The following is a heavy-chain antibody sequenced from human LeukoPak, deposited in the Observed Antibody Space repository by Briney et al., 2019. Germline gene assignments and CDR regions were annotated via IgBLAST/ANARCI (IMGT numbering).Heavy chain of an antibody. D-gene: IGHD3-22*01. CDR3: ARVQGEYYYDSSGYGVAYFDY. V-gene: IGHV1-46*01. Sequence: ASVKVSCKASGYTFTSYYMHWVRQAPGQGLEWMGIINPSGGSTSYAQKFQGRVTMTRDMSTSTVYMELSSLRSEDTAVYYCARVQGEYYYDSSGYGVAYFDYWGQGTLVTISS. J-gene: IGHJ4*02. CDR2: INPSGGST. CDR1: GYTFTSYY.